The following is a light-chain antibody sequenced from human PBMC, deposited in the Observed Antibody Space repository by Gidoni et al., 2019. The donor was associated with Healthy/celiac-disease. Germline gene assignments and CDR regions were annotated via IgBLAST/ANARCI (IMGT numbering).Light chain of an antibody. CDR2: VAS. CDR1: QSVSSSD. CDR3: QQYGSSRSLT. Sequence: EIVLTQSPGTLSLSPGERATLSCRASQSVSSSDLAWYQQKPGQAPRLLIYVASSRATGIPDRCSGSGSGTDFTLTISRLEPEDFAVYYCQQYGSSRSLTFGGGTKVEIK. J-gene: IGKJ4*01. V-gene: IGKV3-20*01.